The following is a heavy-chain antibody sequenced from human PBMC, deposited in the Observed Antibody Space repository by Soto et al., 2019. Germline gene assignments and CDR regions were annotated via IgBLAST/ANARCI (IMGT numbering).Heavy chain of an antibody. V-gene: IGHV4-39*01. Sequence: QLQLQESGPGLVKPSETLSLTCTVSGDSISNDPYCWDWIRQPPGKGLEWIGSIHHSGSTFYNPSLKSRVTISVDVSKNQFSLRLSSVTAADTAVYNCVRRYHPPPYKWNYFDVWGQGTMVTVS. D-gene: IGHD1-1*01. J-gene: IGHJ3*01. CDR3: VRRYHPPPYKWNYFDV. CDR1: GDSISNDPYC. CDR2: IHHSGST.